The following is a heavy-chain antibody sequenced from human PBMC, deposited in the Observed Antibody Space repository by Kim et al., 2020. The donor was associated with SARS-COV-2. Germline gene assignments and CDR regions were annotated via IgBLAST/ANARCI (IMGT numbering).Heavy chain of an antibody. V-gene: IGHV3-48*03. CDR1: GFTFSSYE. CDR2: ISSSGSTI. D-gene: IGHD3-3*01. CDR3: ASMKGITIFGVVSPPDY. J-gene: IGHJ4*02. Sequence: GGSLRLSCAASGFTFSSYEMNWVRQAPGKGLEWVSYISSSGSTIYYADSVKGRFTISRDNAKNSLYLQMNSLRAEDTAVYYCASMKGITIFGVVSPPDYWGQGTLGTVSS.